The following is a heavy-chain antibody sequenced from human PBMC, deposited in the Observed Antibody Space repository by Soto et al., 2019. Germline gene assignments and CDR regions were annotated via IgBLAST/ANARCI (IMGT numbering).Heavy chain of an antibody. CDR3: ATLGGQD. J-gene: IGHJ4*02. CDR1: GGSISSSSYY. V-gene: IGHV4-39*01. Sequence: QLQLQESGPALVKPSETLSLTCTVSGGSISSSSYYWGWIRQPPGKGLEWIGSIYYSGSTYYNPSXXXRXXISVDTAKNQFSLKLSSVTAADTAVYYCATLGGQDWGQGTLVTVSS. D-gene: IGHD3-16*01. CDR2: IYYSGST.